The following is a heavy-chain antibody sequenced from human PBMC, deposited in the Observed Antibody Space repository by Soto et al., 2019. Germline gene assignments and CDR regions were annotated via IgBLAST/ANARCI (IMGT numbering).Heavy chain of an antibody. CDR1: GYTFTDYY. CDR2: INPKRGKT. V-gene: IGHV1-2*02. Sequence: QVQLVQSGAEVKRPGASLRVSCKTSGYTFTDYYVHWVRQAPGQGLQWMGWINPKRGKTDYAQQFQGRLTMTRDTSSSTVYMEVSRLSFDDTAVYYCARENPDSGAFDFWGQGTMVTASS. J-gene: IGHJ3*01. D-gene: IGHD2-21*02. CDR3: ARENPDSGAFDF.